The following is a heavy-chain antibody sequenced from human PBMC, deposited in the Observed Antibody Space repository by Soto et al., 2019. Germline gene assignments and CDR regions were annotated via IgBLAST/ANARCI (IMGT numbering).Heavy chain of an antibody. CDR2: ISSSSSTI. Sequence: EVQLVESGGGLVQPGGSLRLSCAASGFTFSSYSMNWVRQAPGKGLEWVSYISSSSSTIYYADSVKGRFTISRDNAKNSLYMQMNSLRAEDTAVYYCAREGGDLNWFDPCGQGTRVTVSS. J-gene: IGHJ5*02. D-gene: IGHD4-17*01. CDR1: GFTFSSYS. V-gene: IGHV3-48*01. CDR3: AREGGDLNWFDP.